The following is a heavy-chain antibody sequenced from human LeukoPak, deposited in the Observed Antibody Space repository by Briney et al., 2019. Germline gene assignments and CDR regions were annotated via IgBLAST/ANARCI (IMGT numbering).Heavy chain of an antibody. CDR2: INAGNGNT. V-gene: IGHV1-3*01. Sequence: ASVKVSCKASGYTFTSYAMHWVRQAPGQRLEWMGWINAGNGNTKYSQKFQGRVTITRDTSASTAYMELSSLRSEDTAVYYCARSPLGIAAAGNNEAFDTWAKGTRFTAS. J-gene: IGHJ3*02. CDR3: ARSPLGIAAAGNNEAFDT. D-gene: IGHD6-13*01. CDR1: GYTFTSYA.